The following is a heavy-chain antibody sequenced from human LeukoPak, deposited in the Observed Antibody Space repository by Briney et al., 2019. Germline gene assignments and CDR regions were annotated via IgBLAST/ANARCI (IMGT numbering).Heavy chain of an antibody. D-gene: IGHD6-25*01. V-gene: IGHV4-59*08. J-gene: IGHJ5*02. CDR1: GGSINSYY. CDR2: IYYNGIT. Sequence: SETLSLTCTVSGGSINSYYWTWILQPPGKGREWIAGIYYNGITNYTSSLESRLTISVDTSKNQFSLRLRSVTAADTAVYYCARQNPPGSKKGWFDPWGQGTLVTVSS. CDR3: ARQNPPGSKKGWFDP.